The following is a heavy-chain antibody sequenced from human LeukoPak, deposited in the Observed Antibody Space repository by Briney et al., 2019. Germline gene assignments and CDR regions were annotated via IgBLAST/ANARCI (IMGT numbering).Heavy chain of an antibody. CDR1: GGSISSSSYY. D-gene: IGHD4-23*01. Sequence: PSETLSLTCTVSGGSISSSSYYWGWIRQPPGKGLEWIGSIYYSGSTYYNPSLKSRVTISVDMSKNRLSLKLSSVTAADTAVYYCATHPTVITRFDIWGQGTMVTVSS. CDR2: IYYSGST. J-gene: IGHJ3*02. V-gene: IGHV4-39*07. CDR3: ATHPTVITRFDI.